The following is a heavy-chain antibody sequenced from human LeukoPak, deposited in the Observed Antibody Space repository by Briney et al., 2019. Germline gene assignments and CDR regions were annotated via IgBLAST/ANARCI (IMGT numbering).Heavy chain of an antibody. CDR2: INPNSGGT. CDR1: GYTFTGYY. Sequence: ASVKVSCKASGYTFTGYYMHWVRQAPGQGLEWMGWINPNSGGTNYAQKFQGRVTMTRDTSTSTVYMELSSLRSEDTAVYYCAIPDYSNYLAYWGQGTLVTVSS. V-gene: IGHV1-2*02. D-gene: IGHD4-11*01. J-gene: IGHJ4*02. CDR3: AIPDYSNYLAY.